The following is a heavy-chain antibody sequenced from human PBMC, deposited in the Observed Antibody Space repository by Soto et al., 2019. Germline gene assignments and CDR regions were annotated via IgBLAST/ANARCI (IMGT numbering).Heavy chain of an antibody. CDR2: ISANGQGI. V-gene: IGHV3-23*01. J-gene: IGHJ4*02. CDR1: GFTFNNYA. Sequence: GGSLRLSCAASGFTFNNYALSWVRQAPGKGLEWVSAISANGQGIYYADSAKGRFIISRDNAQNSLFLQMNTLRPEDTAMYYCARVAYWGPGTQVTVS. CDR3: ARVAY.